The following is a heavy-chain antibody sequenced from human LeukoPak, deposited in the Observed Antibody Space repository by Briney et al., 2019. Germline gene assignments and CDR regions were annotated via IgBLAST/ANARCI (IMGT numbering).Heavy chain of an antibody. CDR2: ISAYNGNT. D-gene: IGHD3-10*01. V-gene: IGHV1-18*01. Sequence: ASVKVSCKASGGTLSTYVISWVRQAPGQGLEWMGWISAYNGNTNYAQKLQGRVTMTTDTSTSTAYMELRSLRSDDTAVYYCARAGVLWFGELSRPFDYWGQGTLVTVSS. CDR1: GGTLSTYV. CDR3: ARAGVLWFGELSRPFDY. J-gene: IGHJ4*02.